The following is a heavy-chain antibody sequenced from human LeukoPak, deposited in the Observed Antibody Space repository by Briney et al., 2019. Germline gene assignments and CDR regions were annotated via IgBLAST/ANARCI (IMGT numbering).Heavy chain of an antibody. CDR1: GFTFSSYS. V-gene: IGHV3-7*01. CDR2: LKQDGSVK. D-gene: IGHD6-13*01. Sequence: LSGGSLRLSCAASGFTFSSYSMNWVRQAPGKGLEWVANLKQDGSVKYYVDSLKGRFTISRDNAKNSLYLQMNSLRAEDTAVYYCARIGYSSSCTDYWGQGTLVSVSS. CDR3: ARIGYSSSCTDY. J-gene: IGHJ4*02.